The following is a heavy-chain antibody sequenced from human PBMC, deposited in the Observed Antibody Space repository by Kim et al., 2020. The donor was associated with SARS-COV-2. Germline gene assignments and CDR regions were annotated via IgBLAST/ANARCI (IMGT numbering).Heavy chain of an antibody. V-gene: IGHV3-49*04. Sequence: GGSLRLSCAASGFTFTDYALSWVRQAPGKGLEWVGFIRSKDFGETTDYAASVKGRFTISRDDSKGIAYLQINSLRTEDTAVYYCTREAVNMIRGVIIDWYFDLLGRGTLVTVSS. J-gene: IGHJ2*01. D-gene: IGHD3-10*01. CDR1: GFTFTDYA. CDR2: IRSKDFGETT. CDR3: TREAVNMIRGVIIDWYFDL.